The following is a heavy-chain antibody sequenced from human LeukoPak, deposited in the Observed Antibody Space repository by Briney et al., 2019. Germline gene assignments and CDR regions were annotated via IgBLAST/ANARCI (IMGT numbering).Heavy chain of an antibody. J-gene: IGHJ4*02. CDR1: GGSFSGYY. Sequence: PSETLSLTCAVYGGSFSGYYWSWIRQPPGKGLEWIGEINHSGSTNYNPSLKSRVTISVDTSKNQFSLKLSSVTAADTAVYYCARVRGSGWYRYYFDYWGRGTLVTVSS. CDR3: ARVRGSGWYRYYFDY. V-gene: IGHV4-34*01. CDR2: INHSGST. D-gene: IGHD6-19*01.